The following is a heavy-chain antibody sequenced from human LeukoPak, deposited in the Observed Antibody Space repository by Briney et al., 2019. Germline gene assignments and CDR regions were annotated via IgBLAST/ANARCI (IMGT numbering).Heavy chain of an antibody. V-gene: IGHV1-69*13. D-gene: IGHD3-9*01. J-gene: IGHJ4*02. Sequence: ASVKVSCKASGGTFSSYAISWVRQAPGQGLEWMGGIIPIFGTANYAQRFQGRVTITADESTSTAYMELSSLRSEDTAVYYCARVVDILTGYSLDYWGQGTLVTVSS. CDR2: IIPIFGTA. CDR1: GGTFSSYA. CDR3: ARVVDILTGYSLDY.